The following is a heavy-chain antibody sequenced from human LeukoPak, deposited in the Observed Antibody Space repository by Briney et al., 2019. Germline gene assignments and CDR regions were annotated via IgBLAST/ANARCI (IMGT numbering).Heavy chain of an antibody. V-gene: IGHV4-61*02. J-gene: IGHJ5*02. CDR1: GGSISSSNYY. CDR3: ARDRGITTARGVPSWFDP. CDR2: IYTTGSP. Sequence: SETLSLTCTVSGGSISSSNYYWTWIRQPAGKGLDWIGRIYTTGSPSYSPSLKSRVTISVDTSTNQFSLKLTSVSAADTAVYYCARDRGITTARGVPSWFDPWGQGTLVTVSS. D-gene: IGHD3-10*01.